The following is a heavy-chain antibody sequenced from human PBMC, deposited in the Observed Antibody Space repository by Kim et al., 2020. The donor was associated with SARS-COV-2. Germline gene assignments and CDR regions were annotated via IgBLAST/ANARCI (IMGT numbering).Heavy chain of an antibody. V-gene: IGHV5-10-1*01. CDR2: IDPSDSYT. Sequence: GESLKISCKGSGYSFTSYWISWVRQMPGKGLEWMGRIDPSDSYTNYSPSFQGHVTISADKSISTAYLQWSSLKASDTAMYYCARREHVAYYYYGMDVWGQGTTVTVSS. J-gene: IGHJ6*02. D-gene: IGHD1-1*01. CDR3: ARREHVAYYYYGMDV. CDR1: GYSFTSYW.